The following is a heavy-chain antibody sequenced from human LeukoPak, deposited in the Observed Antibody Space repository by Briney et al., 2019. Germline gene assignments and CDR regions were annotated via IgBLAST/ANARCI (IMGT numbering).Heavy chain of an antibody. CDR1: GFTFSSYW. CDR2: IKHNGDEL. D-gene: IGHD3-16*01. Sequence: GGSLRLSCAASGFTFSSYWMTWVRQAPGKGLEWVANIKHNGDELDYVDSVEDRFTISRDNAKNSLYLHMTSLRAEDTAVYYCARELRTFDSWGQGTLVTVSS. J-gene: IGHJ4*02. CDR3: ARELRTFDS. V-gene: IGHV3-7*01.